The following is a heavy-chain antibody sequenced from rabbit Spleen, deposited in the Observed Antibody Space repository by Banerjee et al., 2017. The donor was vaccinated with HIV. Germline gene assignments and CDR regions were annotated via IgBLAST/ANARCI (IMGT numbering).Heavy chain of an antibody. V-gene: IGHV1S43*01. CDR1: GIDFSSSYY. Sequence: QQQLEESGGGLVKPGGTLTLTCKASGIDFSSSYYMCWVRQAPGKGLEWIACIHTTNGKTYYASWAKGRFTISKTSSTVDLKMTSLTAADTATYFCARAPTSGDYNFNLWGPGTLVTVS. D-gene: IGHD2-1*01. CDR2: IHTTNGKT. CDR3: ARAPTSGDYNFNL. J-gene: IGHJ4*01.